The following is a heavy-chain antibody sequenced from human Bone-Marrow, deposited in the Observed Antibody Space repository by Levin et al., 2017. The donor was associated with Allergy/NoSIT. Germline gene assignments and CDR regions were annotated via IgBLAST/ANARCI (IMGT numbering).Heavy chain of an antibody. V-gene: IGHV4-34*01. CDR1: GGSFSGYY. CDR2: INHSGST. D-gene: IGHD5-18*01. Sequence: SETLSLTCAVYGGSFSGYYWSWIRQPPGKGLEWIGEINHSGSTNYNPSLKSRVTISVDTSKNQFSLKLSSVTAADTAVYYCARKRGYSYANIRSGYYYGMDVWGQGTTVTVSS. J-gene: IGHJ6*02. CDR3: ARKRGYSYANIRSGYYYGMDV.